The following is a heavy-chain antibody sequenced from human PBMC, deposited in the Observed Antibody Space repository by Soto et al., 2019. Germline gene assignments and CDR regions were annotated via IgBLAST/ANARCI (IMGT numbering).Heavy chain of an antibody. V-gene: IGHV1-2*04. CDR2: INPNSGGT. CDR1: GYTFTAYY. J-gene: IGHJ4*02. D-gene: IGHD3-3*01. CDR3: ARGRIFEVVGLDY. Sequence: QVQLVQSGAEVKKPGASVKVSCKASGYTFTAYYLYWVRQAPGQGLEWMGWINPNSGGTKYAQKCQGWVTMTRDSSINTAYLEVSRLSFDGTAVYYCARGRIFEVVGLDYWGQGTVVTGSS.